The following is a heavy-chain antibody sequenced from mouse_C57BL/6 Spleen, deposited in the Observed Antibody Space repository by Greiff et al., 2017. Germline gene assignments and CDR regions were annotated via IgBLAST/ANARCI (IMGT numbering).Heavy chain of an antibody. CDR2: IYPGSGNT. J-gene: IGHJ2*01. CDR3: ARGTGAFAY. D-gene: IGHD4-1*01. Sequence: QVQLQQSGAELVRPGASVKLSCKASGYTFTDYYINWVKQRPGQGLEWIARIYPGSGNTYYNEKFKGKATLTAEKSSSTAYMQLSSLTSEDSAVYFCARGTGAFAYWGQGTTLTVSS. CDR1: GYTFTDYY. V-gene: IGHV1-76*01.